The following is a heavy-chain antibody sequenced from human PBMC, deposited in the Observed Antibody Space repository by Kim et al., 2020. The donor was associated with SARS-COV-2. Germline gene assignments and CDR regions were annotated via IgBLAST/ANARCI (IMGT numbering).Heavy chain of an antibody. CDR3: ARDGIDGAHFDY. CDR1: GYRFTTYG. CDR2: INTNSGNP. Sequence: ASVNVSCKGSGYRFTTYGINWVRQAPGQGLEWMGWINTNSGNPTYAQGFTGRFVFSLDTSVSTAYLQINSLKPEDTALYYCARDGIDGAHFDYWGQGTLVTVSS. V-gene: IGHV7-4-1*02. J-gene: IGHJ4*02. D-gene: IGHD1-26*01.